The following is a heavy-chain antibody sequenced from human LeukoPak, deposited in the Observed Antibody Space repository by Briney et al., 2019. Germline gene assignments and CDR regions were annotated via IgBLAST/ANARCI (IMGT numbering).Heavy chain of an antibody. CDR3: AAHITGTLDY. CDR2: ISCDGSNK. D-gene: IGHD1-20*01. J-gene: IGHJ4*02. CDR1: GFTFSSYA. Sequence: GGSLRLSCAASGFTFSSYAMHWVRQAPGKGLEWVAIISCDGSNKYYADSVKGRFTISRDNSKNTLYLQMNSLRAEDTAVYYCAAHITGTLDYWGQGTLVTVSS. V-gene: IGHV3-30-3*01.